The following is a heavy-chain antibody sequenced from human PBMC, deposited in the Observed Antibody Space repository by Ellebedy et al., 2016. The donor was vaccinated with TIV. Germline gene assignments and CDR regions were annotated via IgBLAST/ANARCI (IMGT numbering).Heavy chain of an antibody. V-gene: IGHV3-33*01. J-gene: IGHJ4*02. CDR1: GFTFSSYG. CDR3: TTDLMKWLITFDY. Sequence: GGSLRLSXAASGFTFSSYGMHWVRQAPGKGLEWVAVIWYDGSNKYYADSVKGRFTISRDNSKNTLYLQMNSLKTEDTAVYYCTTDLMKWLITFDYWGQGTLVTVSS. D-gene: IGHD6-19*01. CDR2: IWYDGSNK.